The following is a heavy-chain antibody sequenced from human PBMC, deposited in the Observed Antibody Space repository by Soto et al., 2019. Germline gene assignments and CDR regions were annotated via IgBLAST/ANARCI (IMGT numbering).Heavy chain of an antibody. D-gene: IGHD3-3*01. V-gene: IGHV1-69*02. J-gene: IGHJ6*03. CDR2: IIPILGIA. Sequence: ASVKVSCKASGGTFSSYTISWVRQAPRQGLEWMGRIIPILGIANYAQKFQGRVTITADKSTSTAYMELSSLRSEDTAVYYCARGADYDFWSGYSDHYYYYMDVWGKGTTVTVSS. CDR3: ARGADYDFWSGYSDHYYYYMDV. CDR1: GGTFSSYT.